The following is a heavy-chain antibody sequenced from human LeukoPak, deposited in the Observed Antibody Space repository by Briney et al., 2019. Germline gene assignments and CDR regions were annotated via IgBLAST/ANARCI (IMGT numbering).Heavy chain of an antibody. D-gene: IGHD2-2*02. CDR1: GYTLTELS. Sequence: ASVKVSCKVSGYTLTELSMHWVRQAPGKGLEWMGGFDPEDGETIYAQKFQGRVTMTEGTSTDTAYMELSSLRSEDTAVYYCASGEYQLLYVGGWFDPWGQGTLVTVSS. J-gene: IGHJ5*02. CDR3: ASGEYQLLYVGGWFDP. CDR2: FDPEDGET. V-gene: IGHV1-24*01.